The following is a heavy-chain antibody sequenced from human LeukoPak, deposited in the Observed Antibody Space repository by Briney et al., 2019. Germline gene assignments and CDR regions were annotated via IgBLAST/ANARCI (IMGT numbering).Heavy chain of an antibody. V-gene: IGHV1-46*01. CDR2: INPSGGST. J-gene: IGHJ4*02. D-gene: IGHD3-22*01. CDR3: ARSIRPVYYDSSGYSLDY. CDR1: GYTFTGYY. Sequence: GASVKVSCKASGYTFTGYYMQWVRQAPGQGLEWMGWINPSGGSTSYAQKFQGRVTMTRDMSTSTVYMELSSLRSEDTAVYYCARSIRPVYYDSSGYSLDYWGQGTLVTVSS.